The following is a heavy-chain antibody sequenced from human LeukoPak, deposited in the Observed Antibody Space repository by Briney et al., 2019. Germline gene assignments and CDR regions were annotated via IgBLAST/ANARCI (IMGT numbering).Heavy chain of an antibody. D-gene: IGHD4-17*01. Sequence: GESLRISCKGSGYSFTSYWISWVRQMPGKGLEWMGRIDPSGSYTNYSPSFQGHVTISADKSISTAYLQWSSLKASDTAMYYCARRPNDLYDYGDYLLTDWGQGTLVTVSS. CDR2: IDPSGSYT. CDR3: ARRPNDLYDYGDYLLTD. V-gene: IGHV5-10-1*01. J-gene: IGHJ4*02. CDR1: GYSFTSYW.